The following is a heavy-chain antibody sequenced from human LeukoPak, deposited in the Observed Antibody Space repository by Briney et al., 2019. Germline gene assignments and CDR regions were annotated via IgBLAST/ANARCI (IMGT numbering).Heavy chain of an antibody. CDR1: AGSFSGYY. J-gene: IGHJ4*02. V-gene: IGHV4-34*01. CDR2: INHSGST. Sequence: SETLSLTCAVYAGSFSGYYWSWIRQPPGKGLEWIGEINHSGSTNYNPSLRSRLTISVHTSKNQFSLKLSSVTAADTAVYYCARAQKRYFAWADYWGQGTLVTVSS. CDR3: ARAQKRYFAWADY. D-gene: IGHD3-9*01.